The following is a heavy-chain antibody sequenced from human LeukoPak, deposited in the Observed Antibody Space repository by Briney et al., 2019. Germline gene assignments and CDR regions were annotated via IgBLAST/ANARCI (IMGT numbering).Heavy chain of an antibody. J-gene: IGHJ3*02. CDR1: GGSFSGYC. CDR3: ARGEAVDIVVVRAGMGHDAFDI. Sequence: SETLSLTCAVYGGSFSGYCWSWIRQPPGKGLEWIGEINHSGSTNYNPSLKSRVTISVDTSKNQFSLKLSSVTAADTAVYYCARGEAVDIVVVRAGMGHDAFDIWGQGTMVTVSS. V-gene: IGHV4-34*01. CDR2: INHSGST. D-gene: IGHD2-2*03.